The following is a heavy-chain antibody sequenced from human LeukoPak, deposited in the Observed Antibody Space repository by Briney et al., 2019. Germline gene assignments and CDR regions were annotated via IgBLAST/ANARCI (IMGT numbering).Heavy chain of an antibody. D-gene: IGHD3-3*01. CDR1: GFTFSSYG. V-gene: IGHV3-30*18. Sequence: GRSLRLSCAASGFTFSSYGMLWVRQAPGKGLEGVAVISYDGSNKYYADSVKVRFTIARDNSKNTLYLQMNSLRAEDTAVYYCAKGRTIFGLPEGNWFDPWGQGTLVTVSS. J-gene: IGHJ5*02. CDR3: AKGRTIFGLPEGNWFDP. CDR2: ISYDGSNK.